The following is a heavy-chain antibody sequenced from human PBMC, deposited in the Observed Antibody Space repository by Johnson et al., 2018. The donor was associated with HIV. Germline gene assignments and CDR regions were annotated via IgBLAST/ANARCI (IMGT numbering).Heavy chain of an antibody. J-gene: IGHJ3*02. Sequence: QVQLVESGGGVVQTGGSLRLSCAASGFTFSSYAMHWVRQAPGKGLEWVAVISYDGSNKYYADSVKGRFTISRDNSKNKLYLQMNSLRAEDTAVYYCARDNGAVAGPEGAFDIWGQGTMVTVSS. CDR1: GFTFSSYA. D-gene: IGHD6-19*01. CDR3: ARDNGAVAGPEGAFDI. V-gene: IGHV3-30-3*01. CDR2: ISYDGSNK.